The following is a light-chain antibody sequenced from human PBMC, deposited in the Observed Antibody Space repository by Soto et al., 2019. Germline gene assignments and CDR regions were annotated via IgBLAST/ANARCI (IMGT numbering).Light chain of an antibody. CDR2: DSS. CDR1: QSVSTS. CDR3: QQRSHWPPLT. Sequence: EIVLTQSPATLSLSPGERATLSCRASQSVSTSVAWYQQKPGQAPRLLMYDSSNRATGIPDRFSASGAGTDFTLTINSLEPEDFVVYYCQQRSHWPPLTFGGGTKVEIK. V-gene: IGKV3-11*01. J-gene: IGKJ4*01.